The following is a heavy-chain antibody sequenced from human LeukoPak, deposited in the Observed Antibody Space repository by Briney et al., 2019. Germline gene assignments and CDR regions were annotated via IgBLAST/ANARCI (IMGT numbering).Heavy chain of an antibody. J-gene: IGHJ4*02. V-gene: IGHV1-24*01. CDR2: FDPEDGET. Sequence: ASVKVSCKVSGYTLTELSMHWVRQAPGKGLEWMGGFDPEDGETIYAQKFQGRVTMTEDTSTDPAYMELSSLRSEDTAVYYCATRFARIRTDYGDYVRKQIDYWGQGTLVTVSS. CDR1: GYTLTELS. CDR3: ATRFARIRTDYGDYVRKQIDY. D-gene: IGHD4-17*01.